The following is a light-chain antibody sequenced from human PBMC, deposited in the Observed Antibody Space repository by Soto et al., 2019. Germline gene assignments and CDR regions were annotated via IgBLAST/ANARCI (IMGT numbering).Light chain of an antibody. Sequence: QSVLTQPASVSGSPGQSITISCTGTSSDVGGYNYVSWYQQHPVKAPKLMIYDVTNRPSGVSDRFSGSKSGNTASLTISGLQDEDEADYYCSSYTSSSTPYVFGTGTKVTVL. CDR1: SSDVGGYNY. CDR2: DVT. J-gene: IGLJ1*01. V-gene: IGLV2-14*01. CDR3: SSYTSSSTPYV.